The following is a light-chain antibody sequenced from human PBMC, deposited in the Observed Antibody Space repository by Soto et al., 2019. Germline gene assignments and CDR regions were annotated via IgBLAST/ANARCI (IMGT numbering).Light chain of an antibody. J-gene: IGKJ5*01. Sequence: LTQYPFSLSVTPEEKATLSWRASRSVDSYLAWYQQKPGQAPRLLIYDTSIRATGIPARFSGSGSGTDFTLTISSLEPEDVAGNHCQQRNSWPLTFPFGEGTRLEI. CDR2: DTS. CDR3: QQRNSWPLTFP. V-gene: IGKV3-11*01. CDR1: RSVDSY.